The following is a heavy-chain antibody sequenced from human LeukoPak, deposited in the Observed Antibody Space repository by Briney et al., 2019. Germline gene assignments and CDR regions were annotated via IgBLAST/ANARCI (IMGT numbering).Heavy chain of an antibody. V-gene: IGHV3-23*01. CDR3: AKDVAPDSGWDLDY. Sequence: GGSLRLSCAVSGLTFSTYSMTWVRQGPGKGLEWVSSIYSSGAKISYADSVKGRFTISRDNSKNMLYLQMNSLRVEDTAVYYCAKDVAPDSGWDLDYWGQGTLVTVSS. CDR1: GLTFSTYS. CDR2: IYSSGAKI. J-gene: IGHJ4*02. D-gene: IGHD6-19*01.